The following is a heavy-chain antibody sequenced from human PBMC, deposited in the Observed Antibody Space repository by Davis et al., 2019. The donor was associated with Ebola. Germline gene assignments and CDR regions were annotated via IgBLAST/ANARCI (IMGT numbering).Heavy chain of an antibody. J-gene: IGHJ5*02. CDR1: GFTFSNYW. D-gene: IGHD6-6*01. CDR2: IKQDGSEK. CDR3: ARRGSIAARGNWFDP. V-gene: IGHV3-7*03. Sequence: GESLKISCAASGFTFSNYWMSWVRQAPGKGLEWVANIKQDGSEKYYVDSVKGRFTISRDNAKNSLYLQMNSLKASDTAMYYCARRGSIAARGNWFDPWGQGTLVTVSS.